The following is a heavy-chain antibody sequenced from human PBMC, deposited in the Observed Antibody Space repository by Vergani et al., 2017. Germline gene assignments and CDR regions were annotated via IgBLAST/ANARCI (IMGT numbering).Heavy chain of an antibody. CDR2: ISSSSNTI. J-gene: IGHJ6*03. CDR1: GFTFSNYN. CDR3: ARVFRAYYYMDV. V-gene: IGHV3-48*01. Sequence: EVQVVESGGGLVRPGGSLRLSCAASGFTFSNYNMNWVRQAPGKGLEWVSYISSSSNTIYYADSVKGRFTISRDNAKNSLYLQMNSLRAEDTAVYYCARVFRAYYYMDVWGKGTTVTVSS.